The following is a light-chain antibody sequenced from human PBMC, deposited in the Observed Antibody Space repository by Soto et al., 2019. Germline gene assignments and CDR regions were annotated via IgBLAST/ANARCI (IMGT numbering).Light chain of an antibody. CDR2: GAS. J-gene: IGKJ1*01. V-gene: IGKV3-15*01. CDR1: QSVSSN. Sequence: EILMTQSPATLSVSPGERATLSCRASQSVSSNLAWYQQNPGQAPRLLIYGASTRATGIPARFSGSGSGTEFTLNISSLQSEDFAVYYCQQYNNWRTFGQGTKVDIK. CDR3: QQYNNWRT.